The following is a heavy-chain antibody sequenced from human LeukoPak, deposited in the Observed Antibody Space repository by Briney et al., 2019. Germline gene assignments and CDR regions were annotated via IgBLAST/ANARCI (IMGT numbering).Heavy chain of an antibody. J-gene: IGHJ4*02. Sequence: GGSLRLSCAASGFTFSSAWMRWVRQAPGKGLEWVGRIKSRPDGGTADYAAPVEGRFTVSRDDSDNTLYLQMNSLKTEDTAVYYCATEIRWEPKDFFDYWGQGTLVTVSS. CDR2: IKSRPDGGTA. CDR3: ATEIRWEPKDFFDY. D-gene: IGHD1-26*01. CDR1: GFTFSSAW. V-gene: IGHV3-15*01.